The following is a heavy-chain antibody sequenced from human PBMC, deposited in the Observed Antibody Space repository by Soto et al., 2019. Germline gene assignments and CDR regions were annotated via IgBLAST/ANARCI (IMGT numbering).Heavy chain of an antibody. J-gene: IGHJ6*02. D-gene: IGHD3-10*01. CDR2: ISSSSSSYI. V-gene: IGHV3-21*01. CDR3: TVMVRGVIGLFGMDV. Sequence: PGGSLRLSCAASGFTFSNYSMNWVRQAPGKGLEWVSSISSSSSSYIYYADSVKGRFTISRDNAKNSLYLQMNSLRAEDTAVYYCTVMVRGVIGLFGMDVWGQGTTVTVSS. CDR1: GFTFSNYS.